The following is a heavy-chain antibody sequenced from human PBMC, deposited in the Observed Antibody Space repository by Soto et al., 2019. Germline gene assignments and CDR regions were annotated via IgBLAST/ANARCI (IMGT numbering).Heavy chain of an antibody. V-gene: IGHV4-39*01. J-gene: IGHJ4*02. CDR1: GAAISSGGYY. CDR3: ARGDTMGTRRLDY. Sequence: QPQLQESGPGLVKPSETLSLTCTVSGAAISSGGYYWGWIRQPPGKGLEWIGSIYYSGSTQYNPSLKSRVTMSSDTSKNQLSRRLSSVTAAETAVYYCARGDTMGTRRLDYWGQGTLATVSS. CDR2: IYYSGST. D-gene: IGHD5-18*01.